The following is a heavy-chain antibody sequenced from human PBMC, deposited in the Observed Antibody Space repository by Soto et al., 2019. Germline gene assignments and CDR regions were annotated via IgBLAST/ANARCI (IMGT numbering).Heavy chain of an antibody. CDR2: IHSSGGT. CDR1: GASIKSRNYF. V-gene: IGHV4-39*02. CDR3: GRLAEAVTGHTDFDF. J-gene: IGHJ4*02. D-gene: IGHD2-15*01. Sequence: QLQLQETGPGLVKPSETLSLTCTVSGASIKSRNYFWGWIRQPPGKGLEFVGSIHSSGGTYYNPSLKSRVTVSVDLSNSHFSLSLESLTATDTAVYYCGRLAEAVTGHTDFDFWGQGTLVTVSS.